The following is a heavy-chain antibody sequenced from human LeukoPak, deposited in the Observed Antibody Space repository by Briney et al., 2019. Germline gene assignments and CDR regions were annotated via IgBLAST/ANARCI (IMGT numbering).Heavy chain of an antibody. CDR2: IYYSGST. CDR1: GGSISSYY. J-gene: IGHJ5*02. CDR3: ARQSYSSGFNWFDP. D-gene: IGHD6-19*01. V-gene: IGHV4-59*08. Sequence: SETLSLTCTVSGGSISSYYWSRIRQPPGKGLEWIGYIYYSGSTNYNPSLKSRVTISVDTSKNQFSLKLSSVTAADTAVYYCARQSYSSGFNWFDPWGQGTLVTVSS.